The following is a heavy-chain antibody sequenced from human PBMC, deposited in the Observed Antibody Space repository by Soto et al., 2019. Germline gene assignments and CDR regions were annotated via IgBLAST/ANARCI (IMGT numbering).Heavy chain of an antibody. CDR3: ARRYCNGVTCPPQDWLDP. Sequence: SETLSLTCDVSGYSISSYNWWTCIRQSPGKGLEWIGYIHYSGRTMYNSSLKSRVSMSVDTSKNQFPLKLSSVTAVDTAVYYCARRYCNGVTCPPQDWLDPWGQGTLVTVSS. V-gene: IGHV4-28*01. CDR1: GYSISSYNW. CDR2: IHYSGRT. J-gene: IGHJ5*02. D-gene: IGHD2-15*01.